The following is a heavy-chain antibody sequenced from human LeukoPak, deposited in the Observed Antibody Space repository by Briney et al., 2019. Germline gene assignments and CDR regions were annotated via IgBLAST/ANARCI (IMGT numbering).Heavy chain of an antibody. Sequence: GGSLRLSCATSGCTFRNYWLQLLRQAPGKGRVGVSRINGDGSDRSYADFVKGRFTISRDNAKNTVSLQMDRLTDDDKGLYFCAGGFGHNWSPFENWGQGTLVTVSS. CDR1: GCTFRNYW. J-gene: IGHJ4*02. CDR3: AGGFGHNWSPFEN. V-gene: IGHV3-74*01. D-gene: IGHD1-1*01. CDR2: INGDGSDR.